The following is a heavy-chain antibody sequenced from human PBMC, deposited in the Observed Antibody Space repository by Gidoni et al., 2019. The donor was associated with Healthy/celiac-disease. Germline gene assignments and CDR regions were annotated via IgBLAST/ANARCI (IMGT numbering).Heavy chain of an antibody. J-gene: IGHJ6*02. CDR2: ISYSGST. CDR3: ASGEGYCSSTSCYSEGGMDV. CDR1: ACSIRSSSYY. V-gene: IGHV4-39*01. Sequence: QLQLQESGPGLVKPSETLSLTCTVAACSIRSSSYYWGWIRQPPGKGLEWIGSISYSGSTYYDPSLNSRVTISVDTSKNQFSLKLSSVTAADTAVYYCASGEGYCSSTSCYSEGGMDVWGQGTTVTVSS. D-gene: IGHD2-2*01.